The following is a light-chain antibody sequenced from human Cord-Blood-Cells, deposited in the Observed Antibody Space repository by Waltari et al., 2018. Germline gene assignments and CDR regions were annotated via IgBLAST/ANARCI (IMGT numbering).Light chain of an antibody. CDR2: GAS. J-gene: IGKJ1*01. Sequence: ELVMTQSPATLSVSTGERDTLSCRASQSVSSNLAWYQQKPGQAPRLLIYGASTWDTGVPARFSGSGSGTEFTLTISSLQSEDFAVYYCQQYNSWPRTFGQGTKVEIK. CDR3: QQYNSWPRT. CDR1: QSVSSN. V-gene: IGKV3-15*01.